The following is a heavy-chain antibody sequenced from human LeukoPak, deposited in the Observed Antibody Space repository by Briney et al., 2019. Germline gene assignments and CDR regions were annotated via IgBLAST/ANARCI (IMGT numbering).Heavy chain of an antibody. CDR3: ARAGYGSGSYGFYFDY. Sequence: SETLSLTRAVSGHFISSGYYWGWIWQPPGRGLERIGSIYHSGSTYYNPSLKSRVTISLDTSKNQFSLKLSSVTAADTAVYYCARAGYGSGSYGFYFDYWGQGTLVTVSS. V-gene: IGHV4-38-2*01. CDR1: GHFISSGYY. D-gene: IGHD3-10*01. CDR2: IYHSGST. J-gene: IGHJ4*02.